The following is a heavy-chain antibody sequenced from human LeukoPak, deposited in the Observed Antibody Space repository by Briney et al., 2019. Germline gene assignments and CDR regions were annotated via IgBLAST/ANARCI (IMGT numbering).Heavy chain of an antibody. CDR2: INHSGST. J-gene: IGHJ4*02. CDR1: GGSFSGYY. Sequence: SETLSLTCAVYGGSFSGYYWSWIRQPPGKGLEWIGEINHSGSTNYNPSLKSRVTISVDTSKNQFSLKLSSVTAADTAVYYCARGGYAEESFDYWGQGTLVTVSS. V-gene: IGHV4-34*01. CDR3: ARGGYAEESFDY. D-gene: IGHD5-18*01.